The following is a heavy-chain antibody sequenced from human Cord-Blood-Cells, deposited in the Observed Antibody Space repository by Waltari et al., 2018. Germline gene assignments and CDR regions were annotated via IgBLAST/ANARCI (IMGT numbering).Heavy chain of an antibody. CDR2: INAGNGNT. CDR3: ARGPMVRGVIRAVNWFDP. V-gene: IGHV1-3*01. D-gene: IGHD3-10*01. J-gene: IGHJ5*02. Sequence: QVQLVQSGAEVKKPGASVKVSCKASGYTFTSYAMHWVRQAPGQRLEWMGWINAGNGNTKYSQKFQGRVTITRDTSASTAYMELSSLRSEDTAVYYCARGPMVRGVIRAVNWFDPWGQGTLVTVSS. CDR1: GYTFTSYA.